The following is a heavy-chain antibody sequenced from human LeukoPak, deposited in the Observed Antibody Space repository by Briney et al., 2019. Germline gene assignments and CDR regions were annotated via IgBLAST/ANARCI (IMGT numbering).Heavy chain of an antibody. J-gene: IGHJ4*02. D-gene: IGHD4-17*01. CDR2: ISYDGSNK. CDR1: GFTFSRYT. Sequence: KPGRSLRFSCAASGFTFSRYTMHWVRQAPGKGLEWAAVISYDGSNKYYADSVKGRFTISRDNSKNTLYLQMNSLRAEDTAVYYCARDRADYGDYEYYFDSWGQGTLVTVSS. V-gene: IGHV3-30-3*01. CDR3: ARDRADYGDYEYYFDS.